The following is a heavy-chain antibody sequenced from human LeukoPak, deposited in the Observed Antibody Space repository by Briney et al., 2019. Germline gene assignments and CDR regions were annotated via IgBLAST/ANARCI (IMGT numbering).Heavy chain of an antibody. CDR3: ARGGRGVWLLGDLDYYYYGMDV. CDR2: ISAYNGNT. Sequence: GSSVKVSCKASGGTFSSYAISWVRQAPGQGLEWMGWISAYNGNTNYAQKLQGRVTMTTDTSTSTAYMELRSLRSDDTAVYYCARGGRGVWLLGDLDYYYYGMDVWGQGTLVTVSS. CDR1: GGTFSSYA. V-gene: IGHV1-18*01. J-gene: IGHJ6*02. D-gene: IGHD3-9*01.